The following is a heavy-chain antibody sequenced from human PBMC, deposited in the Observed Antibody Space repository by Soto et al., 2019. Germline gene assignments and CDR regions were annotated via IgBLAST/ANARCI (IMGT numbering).Heavy chain of an antibody. CDR1: GFTFKSYE. J-gene: IGHJ3*01. CDR3: ARGGLGTSWNAFDL. V-gene: IGHV3-48*03. CDR2: ISSSGGTT. D-gene: IGHD6-13*01. Sequence: PGGSLRLSCAASGFTFKSYELNWVRQAPGKGLEWISYISSSGGTTYYADSVKGRFTISRDNAKNALYLQMNSLRAEDTALYYCARGGLGTSWNAFDLWGQGTMVTVSS.